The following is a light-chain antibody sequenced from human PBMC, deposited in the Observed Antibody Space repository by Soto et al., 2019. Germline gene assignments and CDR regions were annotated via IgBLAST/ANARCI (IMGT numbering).Light chain of an antibody. Sequence: QSVLTQPASVSGSPGQSITISCTGTSSDVGGYNLVSWYQQHPGEAPKLMIYEVTNRPSGVSNRFSGSKSDNTASLTISGLQAEDEADYYCSSYIPRITDWAFGGGTKLTV. CDR3: SSYIPRITDWA. J-gene: IGLJ3*02. CDR2: EVT. CDR1: SSDVGGYNL. V-gene: IGLV2-14*03.